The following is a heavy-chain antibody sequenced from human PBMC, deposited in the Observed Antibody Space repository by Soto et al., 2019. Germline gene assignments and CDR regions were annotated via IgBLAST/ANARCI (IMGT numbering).Heavy chain of an antibody. D-gene: IGHD5-18*01. CDR2: IYPGDSDT. J-gene: IGHJ4*02. Sequence: LGESLKISCKGSGYSFTSYWIGWVRQMPGKGLEWVGIIYPGDSDTRYSPSFQGQVTISADKSISTAYLQWSSLKASDTAMYYCARMSSSSSVSSLYSYGYYWGQGTLVTVSS. V-gene: IGHV5-51*01. CDR1: GYSFTSYW. CDR3: ARMSSSSSVSSLYSYGYY.